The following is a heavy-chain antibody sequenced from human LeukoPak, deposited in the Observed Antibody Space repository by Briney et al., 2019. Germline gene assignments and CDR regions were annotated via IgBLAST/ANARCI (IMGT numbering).Heavy chain of an antibody. D-gene: IGHD3-9*01. CDR3: ASSALRYFDWFPNYYYYGMDV. V-gene: IGHV3-53*01. CDR2: IYSGGST. J-gene: IGHJ6*02. Sequence: GGSLRLSCAASGLTVSSNYMSWVRQAPGKGLEWVPVIYSGGSTYYADSVKGRFTISRDNSKNTLYLQMNSLRAEDTAVYYCASSALRYFDWFPNYYYYGMDVWGQGTTVTVSS. CDR1: GLTVSSNY.